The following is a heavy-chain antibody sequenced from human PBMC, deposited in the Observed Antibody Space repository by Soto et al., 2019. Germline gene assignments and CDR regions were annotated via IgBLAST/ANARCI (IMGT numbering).Heavy chain of an antibody. J-gene: IGHJ3*01. CDR1: GGSFSGYF. CDR3: ARGGSSDWQVAFDF. V-gene: IGHV4-34*01. CDR2: VNHNGRN. Sequence: PSETLSLTCAVYGGSFSGYFWNWIRQTPGKGLAWIGKVNHNGRNNYNPSLKSRVTISLDMSKNQISLKLTSVTAADTAVYYCARGGSSDWQVAFDFWGQGTMVTVSS. D-gene: IGHD6-19*01.